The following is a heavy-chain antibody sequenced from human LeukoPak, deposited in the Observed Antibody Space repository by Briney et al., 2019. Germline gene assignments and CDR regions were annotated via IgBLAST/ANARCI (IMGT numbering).Heavy chain of an antibody. J-gene: IGHJ4*02. D-gene: IGHD5-24*01. V-gene: IGHV1-2*04. CDR2: INPNSGGT. Sequence: ASVKVSRKASGYTFTGYYMHWVRQAPGQGLEWMGWINPNSGGTNYAQKFQGWVTMTRDTSISTAYMELSRLRSDDTAVYYCARVSDGYDPYFDYWGQGTLVTVSS. CDR3: ARVSDGYDPYFDY. CDR1: GYTFTGYY.